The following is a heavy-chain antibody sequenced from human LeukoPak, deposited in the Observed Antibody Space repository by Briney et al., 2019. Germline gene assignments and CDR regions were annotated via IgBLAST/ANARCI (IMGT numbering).Heavy chain of an antibody. CDR3: ARDPSWEDMVRHNGPPDY. J-gene: IGHJ4*02. D-gene: IGHD3-10*01. CDR2: ISSSSSTI. Sequence: GGSLRLSCAASGFTFSSYSRNWVRQAPGKGLEWVSYISSSSSTIYYADPVKGRSTISRDNAKNSLYLQMNSLRAEDTAVYYCARDPSWEDMVRHNGPPDYWGQGTLVTVSS. CDR1: GFTFSSYS. V-gene: IGHV3-48*01.